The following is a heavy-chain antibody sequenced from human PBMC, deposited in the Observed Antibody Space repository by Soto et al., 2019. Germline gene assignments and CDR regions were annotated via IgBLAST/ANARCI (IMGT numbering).Heavy chain of an antibody. V-gene: IGHV3-30-3*01. CDR3: ASPYSSSSYLPGY. J-gene: IGHJ4*02. CDR1: GFTFSSYA. D-gene: IGHD6-6*01. CDR2: ISYDGSNK. Sequence: PGGSLRLSCAASGFTFSSYAMHWVRQAPGKGLEWVAVISYDGSNKYYADSVKGRFTISRVNSKNTLYLQTNSLRAEDTAVYYCASPYSSSSYLPGYWGQGTLVTVSS.